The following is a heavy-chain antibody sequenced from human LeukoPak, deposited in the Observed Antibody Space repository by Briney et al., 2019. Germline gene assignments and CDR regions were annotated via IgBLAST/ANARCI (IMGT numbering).Heavy chain of an antibody. J-gene: IGHJ6*02. Sequence: GGSLRLSCAASGFTVSSNYMSWVRQAPGKGLEWVSVIYSGGSTYYADSVKGRFTTSRDNSKNTLYLQMNSLRAEDTAVYYCARGYNWNYYYYYGMDVWGQGTTVTVSS. CDR3: ARGYNWNYYYYYGMDV. D-gene: IGHD1-20*01. V-gene: IGHV3-53*01. CDR1: GFTVSSNY. CDR2: IYSGGST.